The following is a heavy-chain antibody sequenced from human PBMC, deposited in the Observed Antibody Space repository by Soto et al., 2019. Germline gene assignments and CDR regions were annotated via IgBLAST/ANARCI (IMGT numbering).Heavy chain of an antibody. J-gene: IGHJ4*02. CDR2: IWYDGSNK. Sequence: GGSLRLSCAASGFTFSSYGMHWVRQAPGKGLEWVAVIWYDGSNKYYADSVKGRFTISRDNSKNTLYLQMNSLRAEDTAVYYCASYGSGSYKIQWGQGTLVTVSS. CDR3: ASYGSGSYKIQ. CDR1: GFTFSSYG. D-gene: IGHD3-10*01. V-gene: IGHV3-33*01.